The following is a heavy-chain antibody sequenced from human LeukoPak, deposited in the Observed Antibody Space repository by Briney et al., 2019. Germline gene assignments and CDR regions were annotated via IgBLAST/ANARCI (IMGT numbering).Heavy chain of an antibody. Sequence: PSETLSLTCTVSGGSISSSNYFWGWIRQPPGKGLEWIGSIYYSGSTYYNPSLKSRVTISVDTSKNQFSLKLSSVTAADTAVYYCAREIAADGDHNWFDPWGQGTLVTVSS. J-gene: IGHJ5*02. V-gene: IGHV4-39*02. CDR3: AREIAADGDHNWFDP. CDR1: GGSISSSNYF. CDR2: IYYSGST. D-gene: IGHD6-13*01.